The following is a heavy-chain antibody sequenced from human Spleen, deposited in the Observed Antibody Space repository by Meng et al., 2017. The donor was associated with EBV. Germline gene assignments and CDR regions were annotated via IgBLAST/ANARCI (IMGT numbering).Heavy chain of an antibody. CDR2: INHSGST. D-gene: IGHD3-10*01. Sequence: QVQLQQWGAGLLKPSETLSLTCAVYGGSFSGYYWSWIRQPPGKGLEWIGEINHSGSTNYNPSLKSRVTISVDTSKNQFSLKLSSVTAADTAVYYCARGPEVLVVRLFYYFDYWGQGTLGTVAS. CDR3: ARGPEVLVVRLFYYFDY. J-gene: IGHJ4*02. CDR1: GGSFSGYY. V-gene: IGHV4-34*01.